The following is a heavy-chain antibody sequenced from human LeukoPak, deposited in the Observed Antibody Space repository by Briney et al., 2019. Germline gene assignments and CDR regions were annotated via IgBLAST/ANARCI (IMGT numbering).Heavy chain of an antibody. Sequence: SETLPLTCDVYGGSLIGHYWSWIRQPPGKGLEWIGEINHSGNTNYNPSLKNRVTISVDTSKNQSSLRLSAVTAADTAVYHCARGGIMVRQSINFLFFYGMDVWGHGTTVTVSS. CDR3: ARGGIMVRQSINFLFFYGMDV. CDR2: INHSGNT. J-gene: IGHJ6*02. CDR1: GGSLIGHY. V-gene: IGHV4-34*01. D-gene: IGHD3-10*01.